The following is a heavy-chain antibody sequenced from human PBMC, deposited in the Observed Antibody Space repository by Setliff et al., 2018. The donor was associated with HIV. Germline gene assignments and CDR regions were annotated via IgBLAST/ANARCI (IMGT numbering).Heavy chain of an antibody. V-gene: IGHV3-23*01. CDR2: MSGSTGDT. CDR3: ANRLRGYNKWYYFDY. CDR1: GFTFNSYA. D-gene: IGHD1-1*01. Sequence: GGSLRLSCAASGFTFNSYAMSWARQAPGKGLEWVATMSGSTGDTYYADSVKGRFTISRDNSKNTLSLQMNSLGAEDTAVYYCANRLRGYNKWYYFDYWGQGTLVTVSS. J-gene: IGHJ4*02.